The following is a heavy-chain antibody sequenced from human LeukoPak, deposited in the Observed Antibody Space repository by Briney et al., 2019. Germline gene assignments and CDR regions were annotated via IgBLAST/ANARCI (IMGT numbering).Heavy chain of an antibody. J-gene: IGHJ4*02. CDR3: ARDGWGRGLYCSGGSCYRGTLDY. Sequence: PGGSLRLSCAASGFTFSSYSMNWVRQAPGKGLEWVSYISSSSSTIYYADSVKGRFTISRDNAKNSLYLQMNSLRAEDTAVYYCARDGWGRGLYCSGGSCYRGTLDYWGQRTLVTVSS. V-gene: IGHV3-48*04. CDR2: ISSSSSTI. CDR1: GFTFSSYS. D-gene: IGHD2-15*01.